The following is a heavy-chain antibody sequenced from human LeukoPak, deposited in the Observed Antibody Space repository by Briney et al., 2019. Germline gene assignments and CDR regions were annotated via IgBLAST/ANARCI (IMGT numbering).Heavy chain of an antibody. Sequence: GRSLRLSCAASGFTFSYYGMHWVRQARGKGLEWVAVISYDGSNKYYADSVKGRFTISRDNSKNTLYLQMNSLRAEDTAVYYCAKDFTPGYFDWLSYLDCWGQGTLVSVSS. V-gene: IGHV3-30*18. J-gene: IGHJ4*02. CDR2: ISYDGSNK. CDR3: AKDFTPGYFDWLSYLDC. CDR1: GFTFSYYG. D-gene: IGHD3-9*01.